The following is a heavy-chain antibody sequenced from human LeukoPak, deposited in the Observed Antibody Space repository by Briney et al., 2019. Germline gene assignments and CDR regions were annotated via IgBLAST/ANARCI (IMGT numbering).Heavy chain of an antibody. Sequence: SVKVSCKASGGTFSSYAISWVRQAPGQGLEWMGGIIPIFGTANYAQKFQGRVTITTDESTSTAYMELSSLRSEDTAVYYCARGTPLPTTIRDWGQGTLVTVSS. CDR1: GGTFSSYA. V-gene: IGHV1-69*05. CDR2: IIPIFGTA. CDR3: ARGTPLPTTIRD. D-gene: IGHD2-2*02. J-gene: IGHJ4*02.